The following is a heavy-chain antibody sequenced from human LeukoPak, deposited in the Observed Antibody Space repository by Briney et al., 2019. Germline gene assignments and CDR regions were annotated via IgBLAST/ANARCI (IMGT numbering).Heavy chain of an antibody. CDR3: ARVGDRTLGRYYDILTGYFDP. J-gene: IGHJ5*02. CDR2: IIPIFGTA. V-gene: IGHV1-69*13. D-gene: IGHD3-9*01. CDR1: GGTFSSYA. Sequence: GASVKVSCKASGGTFSSYATSWVRQAPGQGLEWMGGIIPIFGTANYAQKFQGRVTITADESTSTAYMELSSLRSEDTAVYYCARVGDRTLGRYYDILTGYFDPWGQGTLVTVSS.